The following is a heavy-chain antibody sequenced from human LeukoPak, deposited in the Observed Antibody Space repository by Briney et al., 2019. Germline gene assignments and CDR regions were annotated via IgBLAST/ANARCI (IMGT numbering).Heavy chain of an antibody. J-gene: IGHJ6*03. V-gene: IGHV3-30*02. CDR2: IRYDGSNI. CDR3: ARHRRITMLAVVTYSHYYSLDV. CDR1: GFIFSSYG. D-gene: IGHD3-22*01. Sequence: GGSLRLSCAASGFIFSSYGMHRVRQAPGKGLDWVAFIRYDGSNIYYTDSVKGRFTTSRDNSKNTLYLQMNSLRAEDTAVYYCARHRRITMLAVVTYSHYYSLDVWGKGTTVTISS.